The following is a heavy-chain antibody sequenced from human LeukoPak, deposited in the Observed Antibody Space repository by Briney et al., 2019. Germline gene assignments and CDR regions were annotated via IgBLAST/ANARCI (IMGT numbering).Heavy chain of an antibody. CDR3: ARESRDAYGPYFDY. Sequence: SETLSLTCTVSGGSISIYYWSWIRQPPGKGLEWIGYIYYTGSTNYSPSLQSRVTISVDTSKNQISLKLRSVTAADTAVYFCARESRDAYGPYFDYWGQGTLMTVSS. V-gene: IGHV4-59*01. D-gene: IGHD5-24*01. J-gene: IGHJ4*02. CDR2: IYYTGST. CDR1: GGSISIYY.